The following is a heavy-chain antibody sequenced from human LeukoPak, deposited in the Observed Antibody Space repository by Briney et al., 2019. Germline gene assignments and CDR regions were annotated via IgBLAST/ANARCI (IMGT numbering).Heavy chain of an antibody. D-gene: IGHD5-24*01. J-gene: IGHJ4*02. CDR1: GFTFSSYW. CDR3: VRDAWMASTPLDY. CDR2: INSAGRTT. Sequence: PGGSLRLSCAASGFTFSSYWMHWVRQAPGKGLEWVSRINSAGRTTTYADSVKGRFTISRDNAKNTLYLQMNSLRAEDTAVYYCVRDAWMASTPLDYWGQGTLVTVSS. V-gene: IGHV3-74*01.